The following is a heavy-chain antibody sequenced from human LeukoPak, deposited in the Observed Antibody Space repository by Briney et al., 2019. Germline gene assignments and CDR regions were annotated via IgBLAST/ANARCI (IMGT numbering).Heavy chain of an antibody. V-gene: IGHV3-7*01. Sequence: GGSLRLSCAASGFTFSSYWMSWVRQAPGKGLEWVANIKQDGNEKYYGDSVKGRFTISRDNAKNSLYLQLNSLRAEDTAVYYCARVWGGLQTDWGQGTLVTVSS. D-gene: IGHD4-11*01. CDR1: GFTFSSYW. CDR3: ARVWGGLQTD. CDR2: IKQDGNEK. J-gene: IGHJ4*02.